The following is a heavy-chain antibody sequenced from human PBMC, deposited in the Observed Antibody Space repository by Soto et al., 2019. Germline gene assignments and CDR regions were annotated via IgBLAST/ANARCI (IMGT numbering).Heavy chain of an antibody. Sequence: PGSSLRLSCAPSGFTFSSFAMSWVRQSPGKGLGWVSGISGSGASTYYADSVKVRFTISRDNSKNTLYLQMSSLRAEDTAVYYCAKGYYDSSGYPRSDYGMDVWGKGTTVTVSS. D-gene: IGHD3-22*01. CDR3: AKGYYDSSGYPRSDYGMDV. J-gene: IGHJ6*04. CDR1: GFTFSSFA. V-gene: IGHV3-23*01. CDR2: ISGSGAST.